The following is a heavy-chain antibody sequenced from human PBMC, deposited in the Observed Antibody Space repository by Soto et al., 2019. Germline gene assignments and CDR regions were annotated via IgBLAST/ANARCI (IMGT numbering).Heavy chain of an antibody. CDR1: GGSISSSSYY. CDR3: ARLRIAVAGDY. Sequence: QLQLQESGPGLVKPSETLSLTCTVSGGSISSSSYYWGWIRQPPGKGLEWIGRIYYSGSTYYNTSLKSRVTISVDTSKNQFSLKLSSVTAADTAVYYCARLRIAVAGDYWGKGTLVTVSS. V-gene: IGHV4-39*01. J-gene: IGHJ4*02. CDR2: IYYSGST. D-gene: IGHD6-19*01.